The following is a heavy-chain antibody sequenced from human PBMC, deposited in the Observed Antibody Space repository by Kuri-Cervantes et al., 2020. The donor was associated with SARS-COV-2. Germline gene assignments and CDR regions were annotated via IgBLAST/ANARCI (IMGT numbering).Heavy chain of an antibody. CDR3: ARDPWRADISGWKRPFDY. V-gene: IGHV1-2*04. CDR2: INPNSGGT. CDR1: GYTFTGYY. Sequence: ASVKVSCKASGYTFTGYYMHWVRQAPGQGLEWMGWINPNSGGTNYAQKFQGWVTMTRDTSISTVYMELSRLRSDDTAVYYCARDPWRADISGWKRPFDYWGQGTLVTDSS. D-gene: IGHD6-19*01. J-gene: IGHJ4*02.